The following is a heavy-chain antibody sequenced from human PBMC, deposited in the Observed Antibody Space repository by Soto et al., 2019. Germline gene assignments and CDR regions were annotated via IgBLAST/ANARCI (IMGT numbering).Heavy chain of an antibody. CDR1: GGTFSSFA. D-gene: IGHD3-22*01. Sequence: SSVKVSCKASGGTFSSFAISWVRQAPGQGLEWMGGIIPIFGTANYAQKFQGRVTITADESTSTAYMELSSLRSEDTAVYYCARESSYYDSSGYTFDYWGQGTLVTVSS. CDR2: IIPIFGTA. CDR3: ARESSYYDSSGYTFDY. V-gene: IGHV1-69*13. J-gene: IGHJ4*02.